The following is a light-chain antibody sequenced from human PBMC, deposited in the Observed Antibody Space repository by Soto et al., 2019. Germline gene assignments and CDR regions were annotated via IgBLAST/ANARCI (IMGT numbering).Light chain of an antibody. CDR3: AAWDDSLNVVV. Sequence: QSVLTQPASLSGSPGQSITISCTGTSXDIGAYDYVSWFQQHPGKAPKLLIYYDDLLPSGVSDRFPGSKSGTSASLAISGLQSEDEADYYCAAWDDSLNVVVFGGGTQLTVL. V-gene: IGLV1-36*01. J-gene: IGLJ2*01. CDR2: YDD. CDR1: SXDIGAYDY.